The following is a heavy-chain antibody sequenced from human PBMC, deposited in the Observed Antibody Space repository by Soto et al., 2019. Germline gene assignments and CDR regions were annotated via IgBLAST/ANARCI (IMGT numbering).Heavy chain of an antibody. V-gene: IGHV3-74*03. J-gene: IGHJ3*02. CDR2: INDDGTIT. CDR3: LPSGLRYGNDAFDI. CDR1: GFTFSRFW. D-gene: IGHD5-18*01. Sequence: EVQLVESGGGLVQPGGSLRLSCAASGFTFSRFWMHWVRQAPGEGLVWVSHINDDGTITTYADSVKGRFTISRDNAENTVHLEMNSLRNEATAAYYSLPSGLRYGNDAFDIWGQGTMVTVSS.